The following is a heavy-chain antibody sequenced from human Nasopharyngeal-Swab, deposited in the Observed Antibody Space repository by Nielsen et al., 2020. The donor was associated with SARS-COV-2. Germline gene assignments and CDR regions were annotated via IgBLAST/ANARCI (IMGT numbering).Heavy chain of an antibody. D-gene: IGHD5-24*01. J-gene: IGHJ4*02. Sequence: WVRQAPGQGFEWMGVVNPSGGATQYAQKFQGRVTMTSDTSTSTVYVELGSLRSDDTAVYYCARDRGGYNLGTGDYWGQGTLVTVSS. CDR2: VNPSGGAT. CDR3: ARDRGGYNLGTGDY. V-gene: IGHV1-46*01.